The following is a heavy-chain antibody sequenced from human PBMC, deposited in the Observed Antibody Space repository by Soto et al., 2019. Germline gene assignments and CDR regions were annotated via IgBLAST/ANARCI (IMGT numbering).Heavy chain of an antibody. CDR1: GYSFTSYW. Sequence: GESLKISCKGSGYSFTSYWIGWVRQMPGKGLEWMGIIYPGDSDTRYSPSFQGQVTISADKSISIAYLQWSSLKASDTAMYYCARKSPDDYGDFWPFDYWGQGTLVTVSS. V-gene: IGHV5-51*01. J-gene: IGHJ4*02. D-gene: IGHD4-17*01. CDR3: ARKSPDDYGDFWPFDY. CDR2: IYPGDSDT.